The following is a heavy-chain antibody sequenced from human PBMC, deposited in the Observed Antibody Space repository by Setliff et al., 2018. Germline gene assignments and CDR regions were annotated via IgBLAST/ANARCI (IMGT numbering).Heavy chain of an antibody. V-gene: IGHV1-69*05. CDR3: AREGVDSRSSTDYRYYMDV. D-gene: IGHD6-6*01. J-gene: IGHJ6*03. Sequence: SVKVSCKASGGTFKNYGISWVRQAPGQGLEWMGGTIPIFGTTNYAQKFQGRATIITDESTSTAYMELSSLRSEDTAVYYCAREGVDSRSSTDYRYYMDVWGKGTTVTVSS. CDR1: GGTFKNYG. CDR2: TIPIFGTT.